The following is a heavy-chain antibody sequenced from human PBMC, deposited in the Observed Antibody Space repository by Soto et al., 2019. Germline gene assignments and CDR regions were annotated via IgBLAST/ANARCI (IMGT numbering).Heavy chain of an antibody. J-gene: IGHJ2*01. CDR3: AKIARWYFDL. CDR1: GLTVSSNY. V-gene: IGHV3-53*04. D-gene: IGHD6-13*01. Sequence: EVQLVESGGGLVQPGRSLRLSCAASGLTVSSNYMAWVRQAPGKGLECVSVIYSGDTTYYADSVKGRFIISRHNSKNTLYLQMNSLRTEDTAIYYCAKIARWYFDLWGRGTLVTVAS. CDR2: IYSGDTT.